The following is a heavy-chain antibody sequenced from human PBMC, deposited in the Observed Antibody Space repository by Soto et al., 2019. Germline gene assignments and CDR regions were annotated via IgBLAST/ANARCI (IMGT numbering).Heavy chain of an antibody. D-gene: IGHD2-2*01. J-gene: IGHJ4*02. V-gene: IGHV1-18*04. CDR3: ARGPPQSCTSSRCYVDY. CDR1: GYAFTRYG. CDR2: ISVHDGNT. Sequence: ASVKVSCKTSGYAFTRYGLSWVRQAPGQGLEWVGWISVHDGNTNYGQKFQGRVIMTTDTSTSTAYMELRSLGFDDTAVYYCARGPPQSCTSSRCYVDYWGQGTLVNVAS.